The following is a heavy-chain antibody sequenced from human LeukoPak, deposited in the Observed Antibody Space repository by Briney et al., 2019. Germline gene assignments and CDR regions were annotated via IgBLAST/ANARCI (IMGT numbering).Heavy chain of an antibody. V-gene: IGHV3-23*01. Sequence: TGGSLRLSCAASEFTFSNYAMNWVRQAPGKGLEWVSGISGGGGSTYYADSVKGRFTISRDNSKNTLYLQVNSLRAEDTAVYYCAKATIAATVVTPLDYWGQGTQVTVSS. J-gene: IGHJ4*02. CDR1: EFTFSNYA. D-gene: IGHD4-23*01. CDR2: ISGGGGST. CDR3: AKATIAATVVTPLDY.